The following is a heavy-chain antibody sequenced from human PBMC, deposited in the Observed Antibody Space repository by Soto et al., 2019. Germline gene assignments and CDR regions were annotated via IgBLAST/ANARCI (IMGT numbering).Heavy chain of an antibody. CDR2: IWYDGSNK. Sequence: PGGSLRLSCAASGFTFSSYGMHRVRQAPGKGLEWVAVIWYDGSNKYYADSVKGRFTISRDNSKNTLYLQMNSLRAEDTAVYYCARGSYDFWIGYLMGYSSSNDMD. D-gene: IGHD3-3*01. V-gene: IGHV3-33*01. CDR1: GFTFSSYG. J-gene: IGHJ6*01. CDR3: ARGSYDFWIGYLMGYSSSNDMD.